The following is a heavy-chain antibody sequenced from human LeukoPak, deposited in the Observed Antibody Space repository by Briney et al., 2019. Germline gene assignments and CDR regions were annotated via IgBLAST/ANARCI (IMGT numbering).Heavy chain of an antibody. D-gene: IGHD5-24*01. V-gene: IGHV3-66*03. CDR2: IYSDNT. J-gene: IGHJ4*02. CDR3: AKDRVATKTNFDY. Sequence: PGGSLRLSCTVSGFTVSSNSMSWVRQAPGKGLEWVSFIYSDNTHYSDSVKGRFTISRDNSKNTLYLQMNSLRAEDTAVYYCAKDRVATKTNFDYWGQGTLVTVSS. CDR1: GFTVSSNS.